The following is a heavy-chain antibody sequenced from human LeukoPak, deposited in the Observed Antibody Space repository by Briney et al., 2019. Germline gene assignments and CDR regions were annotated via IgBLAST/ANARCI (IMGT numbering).Heavy chain of an antibody. D-gene: IGHD6-13*01. J-gene: IGHJ4*02. CDR2: ISAYNGNT. CDR3: ARDWRPSIAAAGIQWGIFDY. CDR1: GYTFTSYG. V-gene: IGHV1-18*01. Sequence: ASVKVSCKASGYTFTSYGISWVRQAPGQGLEWMGWISAYNGNTNYAQKLQGRVIMTTDTSTSTAYMELRSLRSDDTAVYYCARDWRPSIAAAGIQWGIFDYWGQGTLVTVSS.